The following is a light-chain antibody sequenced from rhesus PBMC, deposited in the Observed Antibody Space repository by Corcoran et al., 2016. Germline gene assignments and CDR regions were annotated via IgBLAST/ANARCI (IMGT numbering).Light chain of an antibody. CDR2: AAS. CDR3: QQHNSHPYS. CDR1: QTISSY. Sequence: DIQMTQSPSSLSASVGDRVTITCRASQTISSYLAWYQQKPGKVPKLLIYAASSLESGVPSRFSGNGSGTEFTLTISSLQPEDFATYYCQQHNSHPYSFGQGTKVEIK. V-gene: IGKV1-44*02. J-gene: IGKJ2*01.